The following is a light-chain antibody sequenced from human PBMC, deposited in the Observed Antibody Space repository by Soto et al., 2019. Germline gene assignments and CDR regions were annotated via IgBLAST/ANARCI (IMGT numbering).Light chain of an antibody. J-gene: IGKJ2*01. CDR1: QSVSSN. V-gene: IGKV3-15*01. CDR3: QQYNNWPLT. CDR2: ASS. Sequence: EIVMTQSPATLSVSPGERATLSCRASQSVSSNLAWYQQNPGQAPRLLIYASSTRATGIPARFSGSGSGTEFTLTISSLQYEDLAVYYCQQYNNWPLTFGQGTKLKIK.